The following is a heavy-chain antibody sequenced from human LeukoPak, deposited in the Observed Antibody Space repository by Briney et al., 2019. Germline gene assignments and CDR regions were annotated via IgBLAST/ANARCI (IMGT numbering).Heavy chain of an antibody. CDR2: IYPGDSDT. D-gene: IGHD3-22*01. CDR1: GSSFTTYW. V-gene: IGHV5-51*01. Sequence: GESLQISCKGSGSSFTTYWIAWGRPLPGKGLEWMGIIYPGDSDTRYSPSFQGQVTMSAEKSISTVYLQWSSLKASDTAMYYCARHVVTLGNWFDPWGQGTLVTVSS. J-gene: IGHJ5*02. CDR3: ARHVVTLGNWFDP.